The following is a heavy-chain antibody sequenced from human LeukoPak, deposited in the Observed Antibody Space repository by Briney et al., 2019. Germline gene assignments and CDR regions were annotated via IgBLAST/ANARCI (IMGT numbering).Heavy chain of an antibody. D-gene: IGHD1-20*01. CDR3: ARGLRYNWNDYYFDY. Sequence: ASVKVSCKASGYTFTSYTIHWVRQAPGQGLEWMGWINAGNGNTKHSQRFQGRVTITRDTSATTAYMELSSLRSEDTAVYYCARGLRYNWNDYYFDYWGQGTLVTVSS. CDR2: INAGNGNT. J-gene: IGHJ4*02. CDR1: GYTFTSYT. V-gene: IGHV1-3*01.